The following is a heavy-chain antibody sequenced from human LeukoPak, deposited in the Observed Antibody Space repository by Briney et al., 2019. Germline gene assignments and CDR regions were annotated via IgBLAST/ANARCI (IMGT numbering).Heavy chain of an antibody. J-gene: IGHJ4*02. CDR1: GFTFSSYA. V-gene: IGHV3-23*01. D-gene: IGHD3-9*01. CDR3: AKAGRGYDILTGYYVSTIDY. Sequence: PGGSLRLSCAASGFTFSSYAMNWVRQAPGKGLEWVSAISGSGGSTYYADSVKGRFTISRDNSKNTLYLQMNSLRAEDTAVYYCAKAGRGYDILTGYYVSTIDYWGQGTLVTVSS. CDR2: ISGSGGST.